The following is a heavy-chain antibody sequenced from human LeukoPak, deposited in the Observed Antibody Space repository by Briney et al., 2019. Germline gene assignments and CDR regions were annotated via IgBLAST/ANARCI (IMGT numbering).Heavy chain of an antibody. D-gene: IGHD1-26*01. Sequence: ASVKVSCKASGYTFTSYDINWVRQATGQGLEWMGWMNPNSGNTGYAQKFQGRVTITRNTSISTAYMELSSLRSEDTAMYYCARVGGTYEGLTDYWGQGTLVTVSS. J-gene: IGHJ4*02. CDR1: GYTFTSYD. CDR2: MNPNSGNT. CDR3: ARVGGTYEGLTDY. V-gene: IGHV1-8*03.